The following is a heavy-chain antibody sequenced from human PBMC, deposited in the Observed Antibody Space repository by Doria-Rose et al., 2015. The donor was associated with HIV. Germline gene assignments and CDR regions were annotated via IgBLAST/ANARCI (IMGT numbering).Heavy chain of an antibody. J-gene: IGHJ4*02. CDR3: ARIKSSRWYHKYYFDF. CDR2: IFSDDER. D-gene: IGHD6-13*01. V-gene: IGHV2-26*01. Sequence: QVTLKESGPVLVKPTETLTLTCTVSGVSLSSPGMGVSWIRQPPGKAPEWLANIFSDDERSYNTSLKSRLTISRSTSISQVVLTMTDMDPVDTATYYCARIKSSRWYHKYYFDFWGQGTLVIVSA. CDR1: GVSLSSPGMG.